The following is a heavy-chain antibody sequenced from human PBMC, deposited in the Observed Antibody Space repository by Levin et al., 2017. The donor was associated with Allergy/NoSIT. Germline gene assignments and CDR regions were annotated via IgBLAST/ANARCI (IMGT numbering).Heavy chain of an antibody. CDR3: ARGSSGPDNY. CDR1: GGSFSGYY. J-gene: IGHJ4*02. V-gene: IGHV4-34*01. D-gene: IGHD6-19*01. CDR2: INHSGST. Sequence: PGGSLRLSCAVYGGSFSGYYWSWIRQPPGKGLEWIGEINHSGSTNYNPSLKSRVTISVDTSKNQFSLKLSSVTAADTAVYYCARGSSGPDNYWGQGTLVTVSS.